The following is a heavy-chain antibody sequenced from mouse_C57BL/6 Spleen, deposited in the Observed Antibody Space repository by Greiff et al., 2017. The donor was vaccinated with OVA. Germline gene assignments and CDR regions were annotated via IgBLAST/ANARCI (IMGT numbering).Heavy chain of an antibody. CDR1: GFTFSDFY. CDR2: SRNKANDYTT. V-gene: IGHV7-1*01. CDR3: ARDARGYFDY. J-gene: IGHJ2*01. Sequence: EVHLVESGGGLVQSGRSLRLSCATSGFTFSDFYMEWVRQAPGKGLEWIAASRNKANDYTTEYSASVKGRFIVSRDTSQSILYLQMNALRAEDTAIYYCARDARGYFDYWGQGTTLTVSS.